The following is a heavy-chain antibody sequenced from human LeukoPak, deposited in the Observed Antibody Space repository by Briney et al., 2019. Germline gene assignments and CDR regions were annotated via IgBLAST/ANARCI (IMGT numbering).Heavy chain of an antibody. V-gene: IGHV4-39*01. CDR2: IYYSGST. J-gene: IGHJ4*02. CDR1: GGSITISSYY. Sequence: SETLSLTCTVSGGSITISSYYWGWIRQPPGKGLEWIGSIYYSGSTYYNPSLKSRVTISVDTSKNQFSLKLSSVTAADTAVYYCARPYGYSSSWYISDYSDYWGQGTLVTVSS. CDR3: ARPYGYSSSWYISDYSDY. D-gene: IGHD6-13*01.